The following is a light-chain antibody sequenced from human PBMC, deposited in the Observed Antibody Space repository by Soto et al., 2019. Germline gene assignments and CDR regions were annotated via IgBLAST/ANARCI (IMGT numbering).Light chain of an antibody. J-gene: IGKJ1*01. V-gene: IGKV4-1*01. CDR2: WSS. CDR1: QSVLYSSNNKNY. Sequence: DIVMTQSPDSLAVSLGERATINCKSSQSVLYSSNNKNYLAWYQKKPVPPPKLLIYWSSTRESGVPDRFSGSGSGTDFTLTISSLQDEDVAVYYCQQYYSTPPTFGQGTKVEI. CDR3: QQYYSTPPT.